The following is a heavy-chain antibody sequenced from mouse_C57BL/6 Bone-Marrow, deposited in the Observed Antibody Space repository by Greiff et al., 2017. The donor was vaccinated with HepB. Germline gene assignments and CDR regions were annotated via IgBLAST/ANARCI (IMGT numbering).Heavy chain of an antibody. Sequence: VKLVESDAELVKPGASVKISCKASGYTFTDYTIHWMKQRPEQGLEWIGYIYPRDGSTKYNEKFKGKATLTADKSSSTAYMQLDSLTSEDSAVYCCARRGLDWYFDVWGTGTTVTVSS. V-gene: IGHV1-78*01. CDR3: ARRGLDWYFDV. CDR1: GYTFTDYT. D-gene: IGHD2-10*02. J-gene: IGHJ1*03. CDR2: IYPRDGST.